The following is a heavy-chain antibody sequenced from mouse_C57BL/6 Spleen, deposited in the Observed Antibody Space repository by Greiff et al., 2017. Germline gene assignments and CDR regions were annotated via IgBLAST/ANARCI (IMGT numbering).Heavy chain of an antibody. CDR2: IYPGDGDT. V-gene: IGHV1-80*01. D-gene: IGHD4-1*01. CDR3: ARSRNWDDDY. CDR1: GYAFSSYW. Sequence: VQLQQSGAELVKPGASVKISCKASGYAFSSYWMHWVKQRPGKGLEWIGQIYPGDGDTNYNGKFKGKATLTADKSSSTAYMQLSSLTSEDAAVYFCARSRNWDDDYWGQGTTLTVSS. J-gene: IGHJ2*01.